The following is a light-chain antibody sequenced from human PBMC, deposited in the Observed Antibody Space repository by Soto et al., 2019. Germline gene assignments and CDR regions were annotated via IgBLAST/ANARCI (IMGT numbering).Light chain of an antibody. Sequence: EIVLTQSPGTLSLSPGGRATLSCRASQSLSNNIYLAWYQQKPGQAPRLLIYGASSRATGIPNRFTGSGSGTDFNLTISTLEPEDFAVYYCQQRQYWPPITFGQGTRLEIK. CDR1: QSLSNNIY. J-gene: IGKJ5*01. CDR2: GAS. CDR3: QQRQYWPPIT. V-gene: IGKV3D-20*02.